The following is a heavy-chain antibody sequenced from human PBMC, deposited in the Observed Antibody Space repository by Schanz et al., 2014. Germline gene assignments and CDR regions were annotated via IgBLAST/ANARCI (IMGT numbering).Heavy chain of an antibody. CDR3: ARDFSAYVGNYFDY. Sequence: QVQLVQSGAEVKKPGASVKVSCKASGYTFTGYYMHWVRQAPGQGLEWMGWISTSNGNTNYIQKLQGRVTMTTDTSTSTAYMELRSLRSDDTAVYYCARDFSAYVGNYFDYWGQGTLVNASS. J-gene: IGHJ4*02. V-gene: IGHV1-18*04. D-gene: IGHD5-12*01. CDR2: ISTSNGNT. CDR1: GYTFTGYY.